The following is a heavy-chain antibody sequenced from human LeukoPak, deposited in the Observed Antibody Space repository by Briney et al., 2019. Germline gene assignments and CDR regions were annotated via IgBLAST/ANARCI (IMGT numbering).Heavy chain of an antibody. J-gene: IGHJ5*02. D-gene: IGHD2-2*01. V-gene: IGHV4-39*01. CDR3: ARTLHCSSTSCYWIYWFDP. CDR2: IYYSGST. CDR1: GGSISSSIYY. Sequence: SETLSLTCTVSGGSISSSIYYWGWIRQPPGKGLEWVGSIYYSGSTYYNPSLKSRVTIAVDTSKNQFSLKLSSVTAADTAVYYCARTLHCSSTSCYWIYWFDPWGQGTLVTVSS.